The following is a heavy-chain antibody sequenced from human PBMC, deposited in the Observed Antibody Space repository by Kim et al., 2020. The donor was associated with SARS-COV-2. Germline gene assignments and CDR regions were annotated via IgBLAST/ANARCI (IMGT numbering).Heavy chain of an antibody. D-gene: IGHD5-18*01. Sequence: YSPSFQGQVTISADKSISTAYLQWSSLKASDTAMYYCARRANSYGYFFDYWGQGTLVTVSS. J-gene: IGHJ4*02. V-gene: IGHV5-51*01. CDR3: ARRANSYGYFFDY.